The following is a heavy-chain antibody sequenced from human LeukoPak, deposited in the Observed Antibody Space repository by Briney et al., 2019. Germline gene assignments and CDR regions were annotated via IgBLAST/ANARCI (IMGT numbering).Heavy chain of an antibody. CDR3: ARGPAAAIDY. CDR2: ISSSSNII. Sequence: GGSLRLSCAASGFIFSTYSMNWLRQAPGQGLEWVSFISSSSNIIYYADSVKGRFTISRDSAKNSLYLQMSSLRDEDTAVYYCARGPAAAIDYWGQGTLVTVSS. D-gene: IGHD2-2*01. CDR1: GFIFSTYS. V-gene: IGHV3-48*02. J-gene: IGHJ4*02.